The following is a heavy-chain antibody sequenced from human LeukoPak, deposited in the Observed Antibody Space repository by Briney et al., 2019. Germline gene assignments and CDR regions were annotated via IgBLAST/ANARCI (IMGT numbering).Heavy chain of an antibody. CDR2: ISAYNGNT. CDR1: GYTFTSYG. CDR3: ASVSLSYYFDY. V-gene: IGHV1-18*01. Sequence: ASVKVSCKASGYTFTSYGIGWVRQAPGQVLEWMGWISAYNGNTNYAQKLQGRVTMTTDTSTSTAYMELRSLRSDDTAVYYCASVSLSYYFDYWGQGTLVTVSS. D-gene: IGHD3-10*01. J-gene: IGHJ4*02.